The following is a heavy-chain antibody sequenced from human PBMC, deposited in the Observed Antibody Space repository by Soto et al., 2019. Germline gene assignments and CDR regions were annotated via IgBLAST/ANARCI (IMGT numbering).Heavy chain of an antibody. CDR2: IYYSGSS. V-gene: IGHV4-30-4*01. Sequence: PSETLSLTCTVSGGSISSGDYYWSWIRQPPGKGLEGSGYIYYSGSSYYNPSLKSRGTISLDTSKNQFSLKLSSAPAAATAVYSCGGGGSRMADRAFDYWGHGTLVSVSS. D-gene: IGHD2-15*01. CDR3: GGGGSRMADRAFDY. J-gene: IGHJ4*01. CDR1: GGSISSGDYY.